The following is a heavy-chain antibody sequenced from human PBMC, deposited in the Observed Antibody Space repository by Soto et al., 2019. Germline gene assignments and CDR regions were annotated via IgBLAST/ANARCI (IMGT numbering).Heavy chain of an antibody. CDR2: ISNSGVTM. Sequence: EVQLVESGGGLVQPGGSLRLSCAASGFTFSTYEMNWVRQAPGKGLEWISYISNSGVTMYNAQSVKGRFTISRDNAENSLHLQMNSLKAEDTAVYYCARAFSGSYHRYFQDWGQGTLVTVSS. CDR3: ARAFSGSYHRYFQD. V-gene: IGHV3-48*03. J-gene: IGHJ1*01. D-gene: IGHD1-26*01. CDR1: GFTFSTYE.